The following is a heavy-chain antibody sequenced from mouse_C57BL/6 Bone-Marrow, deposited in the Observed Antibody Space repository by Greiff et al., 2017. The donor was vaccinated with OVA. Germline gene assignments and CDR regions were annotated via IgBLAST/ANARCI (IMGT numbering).Heavy chain of an antibody. D-gene: IGHD1-1*01. Sequence: VQRVESGAELARPGASVKMSCKASGYTFTSYTMHWVKQRPGQGLEWIGYINPSSGYTKYNQKFKDKATLTADKSSSTAYMQLSSLTSEDSAVYYCARGYGSRSWFAYWGQGTLVTVSA. V-gene: IGHV1-4*01. CDR2: INPSSGYT. J-gene: IGHJ3*01. CDR1: GYTFTSYT. CDR3: ARGYGSRSWFAY.